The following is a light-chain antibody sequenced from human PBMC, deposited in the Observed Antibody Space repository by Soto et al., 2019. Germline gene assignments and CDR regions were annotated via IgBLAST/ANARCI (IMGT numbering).Light chain of an antibody. CDR3: QHYNSYSAA. J-gene: IGKJ1*01. V-gene: IGKV1-5*03. Sequence: DIQMTQSPSTLSGSVGDRVTITCRASQTISSWLAWYQQKPGKAPKLLIYKASTLKSGAPSRFSGSGYGTEFTLPITSLHPDDSPTYYCQHYNSYSAAFGQGTKVEL. CDR2: KAS. CDR1: QTISSW.